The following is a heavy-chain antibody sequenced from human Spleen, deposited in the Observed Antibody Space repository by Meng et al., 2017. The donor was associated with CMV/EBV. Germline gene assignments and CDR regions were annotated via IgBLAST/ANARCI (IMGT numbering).Heavy chain of an antibody. J-gene: IGHJ6*02. CDR3: ARDTPIMVYAIPPALYGMDV. D-gene: IGHD2-8*01. CDR2: INPNSGGT. V-gene: IGHV1-2*02. CDR1: GYTFTGYH. Sequence: ASVKVSCKSSGYTFTGYHMHWVRQAPGQGLEWMGWINPNSGGTNYAQKCQGRVTMTRDTSTSTAYMELRSLRSDDTAVYYCARDTPIMVYAIPPALYGMDVWGQGTTVTVSS.